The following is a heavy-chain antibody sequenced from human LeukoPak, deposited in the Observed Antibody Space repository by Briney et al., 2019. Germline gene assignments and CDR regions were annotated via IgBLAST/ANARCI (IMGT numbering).Heavy chain of an antibody. V-gene: IGHV3-48*03. CDR3: ANPPTIRSYSSSPD. J-gene: IGHJ4*02. D-gene: IGHD6-6*01. CDR2: ISSSGSTI. Sequence: GGSLRLSCAASGFTFSSYEMNWVRQAPGKGLEWVSYISSSGSTIYYADSVKGRFTISRDNAKNSLYLQMNSLRAEDTAVYYCANPPTIRSYSSSPDWGQGTLVTVSS. CDR1: GFTFSSYE.